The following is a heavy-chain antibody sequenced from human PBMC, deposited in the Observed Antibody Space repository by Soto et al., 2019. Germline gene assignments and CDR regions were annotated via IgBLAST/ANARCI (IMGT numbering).Heavy chain of an antibody. CDR1: GYTFTSYG. CDR3: ARDVRPPYYDFTMDV. D-gene: IGHD3-3*01. CDR2: ISAYNGNT. V-gene: IGHV1-18*01. J-gene: IGHJ6*02. Sequence: GASVKVSCKASGYTFTSYGISWVRQAPGQGLEWMGWISAYNGNTNYAQKLQGRVTMTTDTSTSTAYMELRSLRSDDTAVYYCARDVRPPYYDFTMDVWGQGTTVTVSS.